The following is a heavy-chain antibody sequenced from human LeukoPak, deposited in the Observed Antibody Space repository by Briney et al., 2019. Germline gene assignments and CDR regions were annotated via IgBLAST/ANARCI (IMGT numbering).Heavy chain of an antibody. CDR3: ARFVGGGIVVVPAAIDY. CDR2: IYYSGST. D-gene: IGHD2-2*01. CDR1: GGSISSSSYY. Sequence: SETLSLTCTVSGGSISSSSYYWGWIRQPPGKGLEWLGSIYYSGSTYYNPSLKSRVTISVDTSKNQFSLKLSSVTAADTAVYYCARFVGGGIVVVPAAIDYWGQGTLVTVSS. V-gene: IGHV4-39*01. J-gene: IGHJ4*02.